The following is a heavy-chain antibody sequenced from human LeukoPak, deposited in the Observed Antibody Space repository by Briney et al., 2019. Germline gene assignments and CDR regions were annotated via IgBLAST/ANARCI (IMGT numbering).Heavy chain of an antibody. D-gene: IGHD6-19*01. V-gene: IGHV3-66*04. Sequence: PGGSLRLSCAASGFTFSSYWMSWVRQAPGKGLEWVSVIYSGGSTYYADSVKGRFTISRDNSKNTLYLQMNSLRAEDTAVYYCARHSSGWYPNFDYWGQGTLVTVSS. CDR1: GFTFSSYW. CDR3: ARHSSGWYPNFDY. CDR2: IYSGGST. J-gene: IGHJ4*02.